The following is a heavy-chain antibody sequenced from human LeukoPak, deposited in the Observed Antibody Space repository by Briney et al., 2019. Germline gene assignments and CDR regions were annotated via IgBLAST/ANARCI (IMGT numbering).Heavy chain of an antibody. CDR3: ARNGTITVDY. D-gene: IGHD3-3*01. Sequence: ASVKVSCKTSGYTFSNFGINWVRQAPGQGLEWMGWISGNNDNPNYGQKFQGRFTVTTDSSTSTAYMELRNLRFDDTAVYYCARNGTITVDYWDRGTLVTASA. CDR1: GYTFSNFG. CDR2: ISGNNDNP. J-gene: IGHJ4*02. V-gene: IGHV1-18*01.